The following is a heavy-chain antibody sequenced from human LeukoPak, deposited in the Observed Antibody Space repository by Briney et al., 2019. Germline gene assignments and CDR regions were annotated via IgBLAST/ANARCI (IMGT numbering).Heavy chain of an antibody. CDR1: GDSISSYY. CDR3: VRSLHTLGGVIVFDS. CDR2: IYSSGNT. V-gene: IGHV4-4*07. J-gene: IGHJ5*01. Sequence: SETLSLTCTISGDSISSYYWTWIRQPAGKGLEWIGRIYSSGNTNYNPSLEGRVTMSLDTSKNQFSLRVSSVTAADTAVYYCVRSLHTLGGVIVFDSWGQGALVTVSS. D-gene: IGHD3-16*02.